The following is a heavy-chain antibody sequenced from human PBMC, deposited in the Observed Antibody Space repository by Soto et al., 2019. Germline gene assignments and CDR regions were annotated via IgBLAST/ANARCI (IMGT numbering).Heavy chain of an antibody. CDR1: GGTFSSYT. CDR2: IIPILGIA. J-gene: IGHJ3*02. Sequence: QVQLVQSGAEVKKPGSSVKVSCKASGGTFSSYTISWVRQAPGQGLEWMGRIIPILGIANYAQKFQGRVTITADKSTSTAYMALSSLRSEDTAVYYCASPFGDYDAFDIWGQGTMVTVSS. D-gene: IGHD4-17*01. CDR3: ASPFGDYDAFDI. V-gene: IGHV1-69*02.